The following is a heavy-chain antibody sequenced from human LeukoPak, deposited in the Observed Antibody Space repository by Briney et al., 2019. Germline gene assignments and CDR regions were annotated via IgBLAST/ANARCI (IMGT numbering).Heavy chain of an antibody. J-gene: IGHJ4*02. V-gene: IGHV3-23*01. D-gene: IGHD7-27*01. Sequence: GGSLRLSCEASGFTFSNYAMSWVRQAPGKGLEWVTSISGSSDNTNYADSVKGRFTISRDNSKNILYLQMNSLTAEDTAVYWCAKDPINWGSIYFDCWGQGTLVTVSS. CDR3: AKDPINWGSIYFDC. CDR2: ISGSSDNT. CDR1: GFTFSNYA.